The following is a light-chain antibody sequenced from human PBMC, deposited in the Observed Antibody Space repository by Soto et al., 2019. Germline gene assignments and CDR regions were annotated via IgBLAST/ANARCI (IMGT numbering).Light chain of an antibody. CDR1: DSNIGSTA. CDR3: AAWDHDLNVWL. J-gene: IGLJ3*02. Sequence: QSVLTQPPSVSATPGQGVILSCSGGDSNIGSTAVNWYQQLPGTAPRLLIYSSNQRPSGVPDRISGSKSGTSASLAISGLQSEDEADYYCAAWDHDLNVWLFGGGTKLTVL. V-gene: IGLV1-44*01. CDR2: SSN.